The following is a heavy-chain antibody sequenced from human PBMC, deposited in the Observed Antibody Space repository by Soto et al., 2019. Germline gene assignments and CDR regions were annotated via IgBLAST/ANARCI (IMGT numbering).Heavy chain of an antibody. CDR1: GYTFTGYY. Sequence: QVQLVQSGAEVKKPGASVKVSCKAYGYTFTGYYMHWVRQAPGQGLVWMGWINPNSGGTNYAQKFQGWVPMNRDTSISTAYRELSRLRSDDTAVYYCARDGCSGGSCYVSYWGQGTLVTVSS. CDR3: ARDGCSGGSCYVSY. J-gene: IGHJ4*02. CDR2: INPNSGGT. V-gene: IGHV1-2*04. D-gene: IGHD2-15*01.